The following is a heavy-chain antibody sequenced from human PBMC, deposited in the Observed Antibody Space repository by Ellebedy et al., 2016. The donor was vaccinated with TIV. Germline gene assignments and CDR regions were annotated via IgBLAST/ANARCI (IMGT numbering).Heavy chain of an antibody. CDR1: GYSISSGYY. Sequence: SETLSLTCTVSGYSISSGYYWGWIRQPPGKGLEWIGTIYHSGSTNYNPSLKSRVTLSVDTSKNHFSLKLSSVTAADTAVYYCARGPTNHYDSRGYSGPFDYWGQGTLVTVSS. J-gene: IGHJ4*02. V-gene: IGHV4-38-2*02. CDR3: ARGPTNHYDSRGYSGPFDY. CDR2: IYHSGST. D-gene: IGHD3-22*01.